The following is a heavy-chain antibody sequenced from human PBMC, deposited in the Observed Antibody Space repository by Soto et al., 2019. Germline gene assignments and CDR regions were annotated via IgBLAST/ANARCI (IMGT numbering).Heavy chain of an antibody. CDR1: GFTFSSYA. CDR2: VRGNGDPP. CDR3: VKSRGGNNFDFFD. V-gene: IGHV3-64D*06. D-gene: IGHD5-12*01. Sequence: GGSLRLSCSASGFTFSSYAMHWVRQAPGKGLEYVSGVRGNGDPPFYADSVKGRFTISRDNSKNTLYLQMSGLSVDDTAVYYCVKSRGGNNFDFFDWGQGALVTVSS. J-gene: IGHJ4*02.